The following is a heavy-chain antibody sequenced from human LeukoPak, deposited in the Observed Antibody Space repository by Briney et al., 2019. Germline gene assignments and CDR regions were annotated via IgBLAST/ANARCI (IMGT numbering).Heavy chain of an antibody. CDR1: GGSFSGYY. Sequence: SETLSLTCAVYGGSFSGYYWSWIRQPPGKGLEWIGEINHSGSTNYNPSLKSRVTISVDTSKNQFSLELSSVTAADTAVYYCARGFGGSYDSSGYYYDYWGQGTLVTVSS. CDR3: ARGFGGSYDSSGYYYDY. J-gene: IGHJ4*02. CDR2: INHSGST. V-gene: IGHV4-34*01. D-gene: IGHD3-22*01.